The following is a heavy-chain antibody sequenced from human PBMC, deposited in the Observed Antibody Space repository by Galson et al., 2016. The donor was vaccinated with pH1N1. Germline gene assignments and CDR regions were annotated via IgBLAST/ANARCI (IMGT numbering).Heavy chain of an antibody. J-gene: IGHJ4*02. CDR3: ASKLYGDPNY. CDR2: IHQDDSKK. CDR1: GFTFSDYW. V-gene: IGHV3-7*05. Sequence: SLRLSCAASGFTFSDYWMSWVRQAPGKGLEWVANIHQDDSKKNYVASVRGRFTISRDNAKNSLFLQMNSLRVEDTAVYYCASKLYGDPNYWGQGALVTVSS. D-gene: IGHD4-17*01.